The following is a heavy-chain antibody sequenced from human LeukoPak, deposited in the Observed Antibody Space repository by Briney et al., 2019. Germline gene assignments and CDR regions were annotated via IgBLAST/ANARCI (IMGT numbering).Heavy chain of an antibody. CDR1: GGSISSYY. D-gene: IGHD3-10*01. Sequence: SETLSLTCTVSGGSISSYYWSWIRQPAGKGLEWIGRIYTSGSTNYNPSLKSRVTISVDTSKNQFSLKLSSVTAADTAVYYCARHRSSYYYGSGSYYNMVSYYYGMDVWGQGTTVTVSS. V-gene: IGHV4-4*07. CDR2: IYTSGST. CDR3: ARHRSSYYYGSGSYYNMVSYYYGMDV. J-gene: IGHJ6*02.